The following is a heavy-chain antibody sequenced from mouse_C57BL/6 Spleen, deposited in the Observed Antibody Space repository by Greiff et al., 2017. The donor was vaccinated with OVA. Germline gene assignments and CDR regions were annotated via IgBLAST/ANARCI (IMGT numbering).Heavy chain of an antibody. CDR3: ASYGSSFFAY. Sequence: VQLQQSGAELVRPGASVKLSCKASGYTFTDYYINWVKQRPGQGLEWIARIYPGSGNTYYNEKFKGKATLIAEKSSSTAYMQLSSLTSEDSAVYFCASYGSSFFAYWGQGTLVTVSA. V-gene: IGHV1-76*01. CDR2: IYPGSGNT. J-gene: IGHJ3*01. CDR1: GYTFTDYY. D-gene: IGHD1-1*01.